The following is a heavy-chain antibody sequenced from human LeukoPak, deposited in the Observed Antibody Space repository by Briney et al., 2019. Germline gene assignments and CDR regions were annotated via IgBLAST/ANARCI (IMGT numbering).Heavy chain of an antibody. J-gene: IGHJ6*02. CDR3: ARGFLRYCSGGSRYGMDV. V-gene: IGHV3-33*01. CDR1: GFTFSSYG. CDR2: IWYDGSNK. Sequence: PGGSLRLSCAASGFTFSSYGMHWVRQAPGKGLEWVAVIWYDGSNKYYADSVKGRFTISRDNSKNTLYLQMNSLRAEDTAVYYCARGFLRYCSGGSRYGMDVWGQGTTVTVSS. D-gene: IGHD2-15*01.